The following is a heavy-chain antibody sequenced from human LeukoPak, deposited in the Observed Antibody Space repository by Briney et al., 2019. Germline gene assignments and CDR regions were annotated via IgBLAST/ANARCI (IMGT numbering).Heavy chain of an antibody. J-gene: IGHJ4*02. Sequence: GASVKVSCKASGYTFTGYYMHWVRQAPGHGLEWMGWINPNSGGTNYGQKCQGRVTMTRDTSISTAYMELSRLRSDDTAVYYCARASRRITIFGVGENGYWGQGTLVTVSS. CDR2: INPNSGGT. CDR1: GYTFTGYY. D-gene: IGHD3-3*01. CDR3: ARASRRITIFGVGENGY. V-gene: IGHV1-2*02.